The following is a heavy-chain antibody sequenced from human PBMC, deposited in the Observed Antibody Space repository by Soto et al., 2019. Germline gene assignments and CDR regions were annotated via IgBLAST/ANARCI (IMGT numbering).Heavy chain of an antibody. CDR3: ATELGENPASPFGA. J-gene: IGHJ5*02. V-gene: IGHV1-69*01. Sequence: QVQLVQSGADVKKPGSSVKVSCQASGVTFSSETLGWVRQAPGQGLEWVGGIIPLFGTASYAQKFQGRVTLTADEVSSNVYMELSSLRSDHTGVKFCATELGENPASPFGAWGQGNLVNISS. CDR2: IIPLFGTA. CDR1: GVTFSSET. D-gene: IGHD3-10*01.